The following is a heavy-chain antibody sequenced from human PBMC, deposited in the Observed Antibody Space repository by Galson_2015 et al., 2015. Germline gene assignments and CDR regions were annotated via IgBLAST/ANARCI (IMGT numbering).Heavy chain of an antibody. CDR2: IYHSGST. V-gene: IGHV4-4*02. Sequence: ETLSLTCAVSGGSISSSNWWSWVRQPPGKGLEWIGEIYHSGSTNYNPSLKSRVTISVDKSKNQFSLKLSSVTAADTAVYYCASLTTVTTRYFDHWGQGTLVTVSS. CDR3: ASLTTVTTRYFDH. J-gene: IGHJ4*02. CDR1: GGSISSSNW. D-gene: IGHD4-17*01.